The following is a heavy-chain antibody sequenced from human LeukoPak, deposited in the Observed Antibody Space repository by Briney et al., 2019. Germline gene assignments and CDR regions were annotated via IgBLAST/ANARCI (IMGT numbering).Heavy chain of an antibody. D-gene: IGHD3-10*01. CDR2: ISGNGAGT. CDR1: AFTFSRDD. CDR3: ARENSSMVLFLDY. Sequence: GGSLRLSCAASAFTFSRDDMAWVRQPPGKRPEWISSISGNGAGTHYIDSVRGRFIISRDNSKNTVYLQMNSLRAEDTAIYYCARENSSMVLFLDYWGQGTLVTVSS. J-gene: IGHJ4*02. V-gene: IGHV3-23*01.